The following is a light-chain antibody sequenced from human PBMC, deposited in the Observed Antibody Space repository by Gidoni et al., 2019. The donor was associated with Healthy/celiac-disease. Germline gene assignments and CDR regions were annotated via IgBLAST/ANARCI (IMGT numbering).Light chain of an antibody. CDR2: EVS. V-gene: IGLV2-23*02. Sequence: QSALTPPASVSGSPGQSITISCTGTSSDVGSYNLVSWYQQHPGKAPKLMIYEVSKRPSGVSNRFSGSKSGNTASRTISGLQAEDEADYYCCSYAGSSTPYVFGTGTKVTVL. J-gene: IGLJ1*01. CDR3: CSYAGSSTPYV. CDR1: SSDVGSYNL.